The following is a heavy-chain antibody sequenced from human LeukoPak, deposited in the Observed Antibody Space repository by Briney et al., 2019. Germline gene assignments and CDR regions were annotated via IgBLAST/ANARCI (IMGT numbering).Heavy chain of an antibody. CDR1: GYTLTELS. D-gene: IGHD5-18*01. V-gene: IGHV1-24*01. CDR3: ATSAGRGYSYGSAPYFDY. Sequence: ASVKVSCKVSGYTLTELSMHWVRQAPGKGLEWMGGFDPEDGETIYAQKFQGRVTMTEDTSTDTAYMELSSLRSEDTAVYYCATSAGRGYSYGSAPYFDYWGLGTLVTVSS. J-gene: IGHJ4*02. CDR2: FDPEDGET.